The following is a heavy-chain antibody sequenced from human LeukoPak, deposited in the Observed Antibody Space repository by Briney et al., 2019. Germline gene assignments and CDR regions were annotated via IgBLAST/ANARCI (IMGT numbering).Heavy chain of an antibody. D-gene: IGHD3-22*01. CDR3: ARAFDDSSGYSSQYYFDY. Sequence: SETLSLTCTVSGGSISSGGYYWSWIRQHPGKGLEWIGYIYYSGSTYYNPSLKSRVTISVDTSKNQFSLKLSSVTAADTAVYYCARAFDDSSGYSSQYYFDYWGQGTLVTASS. CDR1: GGSISSGGYY. J-gene: IGHJ4*02. CDR2: IYYSGST. V-gene: IGHV4-31*03.